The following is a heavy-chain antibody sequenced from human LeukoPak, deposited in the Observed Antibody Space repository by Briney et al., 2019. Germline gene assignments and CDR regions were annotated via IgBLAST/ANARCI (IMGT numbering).Heavy chain of an antibody. CDR3: AELGITMIGGV. CDR1: GFTFSSYW. Sequence: GGSLRLSGAASGFTFSSYWMSWVRQAPGKGPEWVSYISSSGSTIYYADSVKGRFTISRDNAKNSLYLQMNSLRAEDTAVYYCAELGITMIGGVWGKGTTVTISS. CDR2: ISSSGSTI. J-gene: IGHJ6*04. V-gene: IGHV3-48*04. D-gene: IGHD3-10*02.